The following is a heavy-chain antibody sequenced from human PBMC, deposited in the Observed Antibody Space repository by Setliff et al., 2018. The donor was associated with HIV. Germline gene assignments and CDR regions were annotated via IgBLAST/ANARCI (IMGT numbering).Heavy chain of an antibody. V-gene: IGHV3-33*01. D-gene: IGHD5-18*01. CDR2: IWYDGSNK. J-gene: IGHJ4*02. CDR3: ARGRVDTTMVPPPY. CDR1: GFTFSSYG. Sequence: HPGGSLRLSCGASGFTFSSYGMHWVRQAPDKGLEWVAVIWYDGSNKYYADSVKGRFTISRDNSKNTLYLQMNSLRAEDTAVYYCARGRVDTTMVPPPYWGQGTLVTVSS.